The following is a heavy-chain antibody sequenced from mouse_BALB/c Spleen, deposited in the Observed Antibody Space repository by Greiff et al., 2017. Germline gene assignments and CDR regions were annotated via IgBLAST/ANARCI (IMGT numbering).Heavy chain of an antibody. Sequence: EVQVVESGGGLVQPGGSRKLSCAASGFTFSSFGMHWVRQAPEKGLEWVAYISSGSSTIYYADTVKGRFTISRDNPKNTLFLQMTSLRSEDTAMYYCARVPLPDAMDYWGQGTSVTVSS. V-gene: IGHV5-17*02. CDR3: ARVPLPDAMDY. CDR1: GFTFSSFG. CDR2: ISSGSSTI. J-gene: IGHJ4*01.